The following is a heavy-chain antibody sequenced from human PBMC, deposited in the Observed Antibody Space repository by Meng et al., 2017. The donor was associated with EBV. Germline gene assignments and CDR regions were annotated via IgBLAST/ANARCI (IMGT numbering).Heavy chain of an antibody. CDR3: ARVSPKRYFDYLAPPDY. CDR1: GGSVNGYF. CDR2: LHHSGST. Sequence: QVQLQQWGAGRLQPSETLSLTCAVYGGSVNGYFWSWIRQPPGKGLEWIGELHHSGSTNYNPSLKSRLRISVDTSKNQFSLNLTSVTAADTAVYYCARVSPKRYFDYLAPPDYWGQGTLVTV. J-gene: IGHJ4*02. D-gene: IGHD3-9*01. V-gene: IGHV4-34*01.